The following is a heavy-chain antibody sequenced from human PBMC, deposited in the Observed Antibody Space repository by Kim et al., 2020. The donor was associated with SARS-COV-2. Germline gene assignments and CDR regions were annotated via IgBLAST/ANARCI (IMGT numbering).Heavy chain of an antibody. D-gene: IGHD1-1*01. CDR1: GGSFSGDY. CDR3: ARGLWNGMDFAPWDYYYG. J-gene: IGHJ6*01. Sequence: SETLSLTCAVYGGSFSGDYWSWIRQPPGKGLEWIGEINHNGNTNYNPSLKSRVTISVDTSKNPFSLKLSSVTAADTAVYSCARGLWNGMDFAPWDYYYG. CDR2: INHNGNT. V-gene: IGHV4-34*01.